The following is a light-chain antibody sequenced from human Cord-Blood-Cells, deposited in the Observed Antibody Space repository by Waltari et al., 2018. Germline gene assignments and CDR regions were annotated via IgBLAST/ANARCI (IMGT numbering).Light chain of an antibody. Sequence: QSALTQPASVSGSPGQSITISCPGTSSDVGRYNLVPWYQQHPGKAPKLMIYEVSKRPSGVSNRFSGSKSGNTASLTISGLQAEDEADYYCCSYAGSSTLVFGGGTKLTVL. J-gene: IGLJ2*01. CDR1: SSDVGRYNL. CDR3: CSYAGSSTLV. CDR2: EVS. V-gene: IGLV2-23*02.